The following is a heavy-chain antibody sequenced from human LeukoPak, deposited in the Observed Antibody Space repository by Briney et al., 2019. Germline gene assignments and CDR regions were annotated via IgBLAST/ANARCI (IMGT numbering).Heavy chain of an antibody. J-gene: IGHJ4*02. V-gene: IGHV6-1*01. CDR1: GDSVSSTSAS. D-gene: IGHD3-10*01. CDR2: TYYRSKWYN. CDR3: ARDIFVGAYGSGSLGY. Sequence: SQTLSLTCAISGDSVSSTSASWSWIRQSPSRGLEWLGRTYYRSKWYNDYAVSVKSRITINPDTSKNQFSLQLNSVTPEDTAVYYCARDIFVGAYGSGSLGYWGQGTLVTV.